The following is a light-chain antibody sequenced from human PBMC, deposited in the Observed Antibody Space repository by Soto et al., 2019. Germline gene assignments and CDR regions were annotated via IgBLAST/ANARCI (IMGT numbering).Light chain of an antibody. CDR3: QQYNNWPIT. CDR1: QSVSSK. V-gene: IGKV3-15*01. CDR2: GAS. Sequence: EIVMTQSPATLSVSPGERATLSCRASQSVSSKLAWYQQKRGQAPRLLIYGASTRATGTPARFSGSGSGTEFTLTISSLQSEDFAVYYCQQYNNWPITFGGGTKVEIK. J-gene: IGKJ4*01.